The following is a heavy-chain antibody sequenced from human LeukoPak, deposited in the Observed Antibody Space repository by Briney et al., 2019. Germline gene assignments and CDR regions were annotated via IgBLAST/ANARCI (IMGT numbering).Heavy chain of an antibody. V-gene: IGHV4-31*03. D-gene: IGHD2-2*01. J-gene: IGHJ5*02. CDR1: GGSISSGGYF. Sequence: ASETLSLTCTVSGGSISSGGYFWSWIRQHPEKGLELLGFIYYTGSTSYNPSLKSRVTISIDTSKNQFSLKLSSVTAADTAIYYCARVGLPTATSSNWIDPWGQGTLVTVSS. CDR2: IYYTGST. CDR3: ARVGLPTATSSNWIDP.